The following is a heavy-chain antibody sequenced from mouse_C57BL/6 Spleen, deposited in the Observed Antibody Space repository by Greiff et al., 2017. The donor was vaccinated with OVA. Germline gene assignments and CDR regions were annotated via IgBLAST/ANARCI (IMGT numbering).Heavy chain of an antibody. J-gene: IGHJ1*03. V-gene: IGHV1-54*01. CDR2: LNPGSGGT. CDR3: ARRDYDDNWYFDV. CDR1: GYAFTNYL. Sequence: QVQLKQSGAELVRPGTSVKVSCKASGYAFTNYLIEWVKQRPGQGLEWIGVLNPGSGGTNYNEKFKGKATLTADKSSSTAYMQLSSLTSEDSAVYFCARRDYDDNWYFDVWGTGTTVTVSS. D-gene: IGHD2-4*01.